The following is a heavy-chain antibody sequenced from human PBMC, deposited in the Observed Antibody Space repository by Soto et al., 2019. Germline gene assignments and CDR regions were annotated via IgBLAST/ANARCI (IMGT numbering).Heavy chain of an antibody. Sequence: ASVQVSCKASGGTFSSYTISWVRQAPGQGLEWMGRIIPILGIANYAQKFQGRVTITADKSTSTAYMELRSLRSDDTAVYYCAREAAAGTLDYWGQGTLVTVSS. D-gene: IGHD6-13*01. CDR2: IIPILGIA. CDR1: GGTFSSYT. V-gene: IGHV1-69*04. J-gene: IGHJ4*02. CDR3: AREAAAGTLDY.